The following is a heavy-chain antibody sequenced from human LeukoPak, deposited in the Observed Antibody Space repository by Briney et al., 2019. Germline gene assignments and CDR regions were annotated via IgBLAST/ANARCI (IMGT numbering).Heavy chain of an antibody. CDR2: INPNSGGT. CDR3: VAGNPFSY. V-gene: IGHV1-2*04. Sequence: ASVKVSCKTFGYTFTGYYIHWVRQAPGQGLEWMGRINPNSGGTNYAQKFQGWVTMTRDTSISTAYMELSRLRSDDTAVYYCVAGNPFSYWGQGTLVTVSS. CDR1: GYTFTGYY. J-gene: IGHJ4*02. D-gene: IGHD6-19*01.